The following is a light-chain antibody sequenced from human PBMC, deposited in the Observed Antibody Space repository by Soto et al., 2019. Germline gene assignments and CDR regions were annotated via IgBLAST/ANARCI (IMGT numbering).Light chain of an antibody. CDR1: SSNIGAGYD. Sequence: QSALTQPPSMSGAPGQRVTISCTGSSSNIGAGYDVHWYQLLPGTAPKFLIYGNTNRPSGVPDRFSRSKSGTSASLAITGLRAEDEADYYCQSHDSSLNSWVFGGGTKLTV. CDR3: QSHDSSLNSWV. J-gene: IGLJ3*02. V-gene: IGLV1-40*01. CDR2: GNT.